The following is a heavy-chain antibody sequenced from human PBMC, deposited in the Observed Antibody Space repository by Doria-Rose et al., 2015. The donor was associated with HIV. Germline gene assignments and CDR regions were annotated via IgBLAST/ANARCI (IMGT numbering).Heavy chain of an antibody. CDR1: GVSLSSPGMG. J-gene: IGHJ4*02. CDR3: ARIKSSRWYHKYYFDF. D-gene: IGHD6-13*01. Sequence: QESGPVLVKPTETLTLTCTVSGVSLSSPGMGVSWIRQPPGKALEWLANIFSDDERSYITSLKSRLTISRGTSKSQVVITMTDMDPADTATYYCARIKSSRWYHKYYFDFWGQGTLVIVSA. CDR2: IFSDDER. V-gene: IGHV2-26*01.